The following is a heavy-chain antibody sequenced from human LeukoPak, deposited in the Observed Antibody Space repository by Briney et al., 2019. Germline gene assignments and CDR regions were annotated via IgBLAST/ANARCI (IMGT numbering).Heavy chain of an antibody. V-gene: IGHV3-7*01. D-gene: IGHD2-2*01. CDR3: ARVSSVSRGPPIYMDV. CDR1: GFTFSSYW. Sequence: GGSLRLSCAASGFTFSSYWMSWVGQAPGKGLEWVANIKQDGSEKYYVDSVKGRFTISRDNAKNSLYLQMNGLRAEDTAVYYCARVSSVSRGPPIYMDVWGKGTTVTVSS. J-gene: IGHJ6*03. CDR2: IKQDGSEK.